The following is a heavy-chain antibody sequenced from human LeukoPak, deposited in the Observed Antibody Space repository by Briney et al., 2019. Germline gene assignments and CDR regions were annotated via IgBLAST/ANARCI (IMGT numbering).Heavy chain of an antibody. CDR1: GFTFSSYS. CDR2: ISSSSSYI. V-gene: IGHV3-21*01. D-gene: IGHD3-3*01. CDR3: AKDRTYYDFWSGYYGPGNWFDP. Sequence: GGSLRLSCAASGFTFSSYSMNWVRQAPGKGLEWVSSISSSSSYIYYADSVKGRFTISRDNAKNSLHLQMNSLRAEDTAVYYCAKDRTYYDFWSGYYGPGNWFDPWGQGTLVTVSS. J-gene: IGHJ5*02.